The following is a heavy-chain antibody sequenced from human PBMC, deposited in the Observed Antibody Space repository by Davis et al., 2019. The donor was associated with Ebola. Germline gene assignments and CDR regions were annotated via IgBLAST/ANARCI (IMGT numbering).Heavy chain of an antibody. CDR3: AREGYCSGGSCHYVDY. J-gene: IGHJ4*02. Sequence: ASVKVSCKASGYTFTGYYMHWVRQAPGQGLEWMGRINPNSGGTNYAQKFQGRVTMTRDTSISTAYMELSRLRSDDTAVYYCAREGYCSGGSCHYVDYWGQGTQVTVSS. CDR1: GYTFTGYY. CDR2: INPNSGGT. V-gene: IGHV1-2*06. D-gene: IGHD2-15*01.